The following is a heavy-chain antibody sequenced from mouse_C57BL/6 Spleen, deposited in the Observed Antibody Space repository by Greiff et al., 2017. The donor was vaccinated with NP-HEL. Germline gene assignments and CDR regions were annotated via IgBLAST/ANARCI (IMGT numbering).Heavy chain of an antibody. CDR2: ISDGGRYT. V-gene: IGHV5-4*01. D-gene: IGHD2-4*01. Sequence: EVQLVESGGGLVKPGGSLKLSCAASGFTFSSYAMSWVRQTPEKRPEWVATISDGGRYTYYPDNVKGRFTSSRDNAKNNLYLQMSHLKTDDTAMYYCARDPDYYYAKDYWGQGTSFTVSS. J-gene: IGHJ4*01. CDR3: ARDPDYYYAKDY. CDR1: GFTFSSYA.